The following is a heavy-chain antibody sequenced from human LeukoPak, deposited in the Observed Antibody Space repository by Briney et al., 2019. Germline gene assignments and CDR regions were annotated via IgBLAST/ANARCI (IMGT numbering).Heavy chain of an antibody. CDR3: ARSPGIVVLGD. J-gene: IGHJ4*02. Sequence: SETLSLTRTVSGGSISSYYWSWIRQPPGKGLEWSGYIYYSGSTNYNPSLKSRVTISVDTAKNQFSLKLSSVTAADTAVYYCARSPGIVVLGDWSQGTLVTVSS. CDR1: GGSISSYY. D-gene: IGHD3-22*01. V-gene: IGHV4-59*08. CDR2: IYYSGST.